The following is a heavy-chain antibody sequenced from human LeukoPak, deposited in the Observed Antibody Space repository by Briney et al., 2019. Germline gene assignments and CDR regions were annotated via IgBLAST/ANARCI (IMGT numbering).Heavy chain of an antibody. V-gene: IGHV3-23*01. J-gene: IGHJ6*03. CDR3: AKDHYGGNPRTNYYYYMDV. CDR1: GFTLSNYA. Sequence: GGSLRLSCAPSGFTLSNYAMSWVRQAPGEGLEWVSAVSGIGDKPYYADPVKGRFTSYRDNSKNTLYLQMSSLRAEDTALYYCAKDHYGGNPRTNYYYYMDVWGKGTTVTVCS. CDR2: VSGIGDKP. D-gene: IGHD4/OR15-4a*01.